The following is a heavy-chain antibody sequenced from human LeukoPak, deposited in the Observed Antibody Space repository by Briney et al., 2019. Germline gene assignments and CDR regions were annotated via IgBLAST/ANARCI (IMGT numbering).Heavy chain of an antibody. V-gene: IGHV4-39*02. D-gene: IGHD3-22*01. CDR3: ARDSSGSPNWFDP. CDR1: GGSISSSSYY. J-gene: IGHJ5*02. CDR2: IYYSGST. Sequence: PSETLSLTCTVSGGSISSSSYYWGWIRQPPGKGLEWIGSIYYSGSTYYNPSLKSRVTISVDTSKNQFSLKLSSVTAADTAVYYCARDSSGSPNWFDPWGQGTLVTVSS.